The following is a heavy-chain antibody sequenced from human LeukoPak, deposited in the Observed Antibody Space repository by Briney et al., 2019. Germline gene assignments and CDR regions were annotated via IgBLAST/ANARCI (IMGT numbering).Heavy chain of an antibody. CDR1: GFTFSSYA. Sequence: EGSLRLSCAASGFTFSSYAMSWVRQAPGKGLEWVSIINKSGGSTNYADSVKGRFTISRDNSKSTLYLEMNSLRVEDTAVYYCTKVRSGSSHWAPRVDYWGQGALVTVSS. D-gene: IGHD6-19*01. CDR2: INKSGGST. J-gene: IGHJ4*02. V-gene: IGHV3-23*01. CDR3: TKVRSGSSHWAPRVDY.